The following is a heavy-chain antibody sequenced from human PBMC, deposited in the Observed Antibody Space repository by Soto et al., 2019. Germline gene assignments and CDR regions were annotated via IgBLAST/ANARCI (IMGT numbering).Heavy chain of an antibody. J-gene: IGHJ3*02. D-gene: IGHD7-27*01. Sequence: GGSLRLSCAASGFTFSGSAMHWVRQASGKGLEWVGRIRSKANSYATAYAASVKGRFTISRDDSKNTAYLQMNSLKTEDTAVYYCTRRNWARLPPGSDAFDIWGQGTMVTVSS. CDR1: GFTFSGSA. CDR3: TRRNWARLPPGSDAFDI. CDR2: IRSKANSYAT. V-gene: IGHV3-73*01.